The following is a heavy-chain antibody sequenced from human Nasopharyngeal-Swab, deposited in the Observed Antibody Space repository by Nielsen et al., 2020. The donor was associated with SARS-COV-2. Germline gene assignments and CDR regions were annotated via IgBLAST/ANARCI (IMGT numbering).Heavy chain of an antibody. CDR1: GGSISSSRYY. V-gene: IGHV4-39*01. Sequence: ETLSLTCTVSGGSISSSRYYWGWSRQPPGKGQERRGIFYDSGSTSYNPPLKRRVPIAVDTAKNQFSLKLSSVTAADTAVYYCAGRYCSGGSCSGVQEGDVFDIWGPGTMVTVSS. CDR3: AGRYCSGGSCSGVQEGDVFDI. J-gene: IGHJ3*02. CDR2: FYDSGST. D-gene: IGHD2-15*01.